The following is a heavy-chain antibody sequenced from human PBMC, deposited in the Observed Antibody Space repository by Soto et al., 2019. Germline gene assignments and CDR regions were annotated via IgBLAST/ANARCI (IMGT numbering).Heavy chain of an antibody. D-gene: IGHD2-2*01. CDR2: ISSGGGT. J-gene: IGHJ6*02. CDR1: GFTFSSHV. CDR3: ARFIVAVGAAGWGRPMDV. Sequence: EVQLLESGGGLVQPGGSLRLSCAASGFTFSSHVMTWVRQGPGKGLQWVSTISSGGGTYYADSVKGRFTISRDNSRNTLYLQMNSLSAEDTAVYYCARFIVAVGAAGWGRPMDVWGQGTTVTVSS. V-gene: IGHV3-23*01.